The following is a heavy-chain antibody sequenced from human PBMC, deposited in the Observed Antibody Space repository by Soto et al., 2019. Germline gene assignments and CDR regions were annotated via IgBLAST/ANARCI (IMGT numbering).Heavy chain of an antibody. CDR3: ARDPSEGLGELLSWGPLFDP. D-gene: IGHD3-10*01. J-gene: IGHJ5*02. CDR2: ISAYNGNT. CDR1: GYTFTSYG. Sequence: QVQLVQSGAEVKKPGASVKVSCKASGYTFTSYGISWVRQAPGQGLEWMGWISAYNGNTNYAQKLQGRVTMTTDTSTSTAYMELRSLRSDDTAVYYCARDPSEGLGELLSWGPLFDPWGQGTLVTVSS. V-gene: IGHV1-18*01.